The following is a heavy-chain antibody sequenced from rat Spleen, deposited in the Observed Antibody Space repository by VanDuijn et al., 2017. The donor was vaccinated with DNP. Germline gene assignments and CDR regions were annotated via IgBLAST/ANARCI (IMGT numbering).Heavy chain of an antibody. CDR1: GFKLNDYW. D-gene: IGHD1-11*01. CDR3: ARAGWHGWLAY. Sequence: EVQLVESGGGLVQPGRSLKLSCAASGFKLNDYWMGWVRQAPGKELEWIGEINKDSSTINYTPSLKDKFTISRDNAQNTLYLQMSKLGSEDTAIYYCARAGWHGWLAYWGQGTLVTVSS. CDR2: INKDSSTI. J-gene: IGHJ3*01. V-gene: IGHV4-2*01.